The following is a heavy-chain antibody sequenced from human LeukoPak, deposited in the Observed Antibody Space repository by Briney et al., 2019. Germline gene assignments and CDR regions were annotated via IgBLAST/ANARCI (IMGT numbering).Heavy chain of an antibody. CDR2: INPNSGGT. CDR1: GYTFTGYY. Sequence: GASVKVSCKASGYTFTGYYMHWVRLAPGQGLEWMGWINPNSGGTNYAQKFQGRVTMTRDTSISTAYMELSRLRSDDTAVYYCAREAFDSSGSHLDYWGQGTLVTVSS. J-gene: IGHJ4*02. CDR3: AREAFDSSGSHLDY. V-gene: IGHV1-2*02. D-gene: IGHD3-22*01.